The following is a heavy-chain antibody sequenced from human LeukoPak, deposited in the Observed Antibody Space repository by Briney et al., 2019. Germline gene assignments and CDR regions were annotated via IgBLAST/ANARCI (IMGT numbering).Heavy chain of an antibody. CDR2: IYYSGST. CDR3: ARVPCGGNSVVDY. J-gene: IGHJ4*02. V-gene: IGHV4-59*11. Sequence: SDTLSLPCTVSGGYISSHYWSWIRQPPGKGLEWIGYIYYSGSTNYNHSLQSRVTISVDTSKNQFALKLSSVTAADTAVYYCARVPCGGNSVVDYWGQGTLVTVSS. CDR1: GGYISSHY. D-gene: IGHD4-23*01.